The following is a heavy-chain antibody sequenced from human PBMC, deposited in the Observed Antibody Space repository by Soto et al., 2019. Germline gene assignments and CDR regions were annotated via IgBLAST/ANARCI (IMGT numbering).Heavy chain of an antibody. J-gene: IGHJ4*02. CDR1: GYSFSNFD. Sequence: QVQLVQSGTEVKKPGASVKVSCMVSGYSFSNFDINWVRQATGQGLEWMGWMSPKNGDVGYAQKFQGRVTMTSNNSINTAYMELNNLRPEDTAVYYCVRPWRYWGQGSPVTV. CDR3: VRPWRY. D-gene: IGHD3-3*01. CDR2: MSPKNGDV. V-gene: IGHV1-8*02.